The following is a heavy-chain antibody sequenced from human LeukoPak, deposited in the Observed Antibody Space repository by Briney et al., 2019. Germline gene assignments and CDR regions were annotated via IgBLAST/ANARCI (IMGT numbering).Heavy chain of an antibody. CDR1: GFTFSNYA. Sequence: GGSLRLSCSASGFTFSNYAMHWVRQAPGKGLEYVPVIGSDGGSTYYADSVKGRFTISRDNSKNTLYLQMNSLRAEDTAVYYCVRGDYGDYTLFDYWGQGTLVTVSS. J-gene: IGHJ4*02. V-gene: IGHV3-64*04. CDR3: VRGDYGDYTLFDY. CDR2: IGSDGGST. D-gene: IGHD4-17*01.